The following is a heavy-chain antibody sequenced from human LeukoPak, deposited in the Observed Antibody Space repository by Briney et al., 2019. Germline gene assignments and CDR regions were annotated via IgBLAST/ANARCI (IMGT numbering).Heavy chain of an antibody. J-gene: IGHJ5*02. D-gene: IGHD6-13*01. CDR3: VRGIAAAGTGYNWFDP. V-gene: IGHV4-59*01. CDR1: GVSSSSYY. CDR2: IYYSGST. Sequence: SETLSLTCTVSGVSSSSYYWGWIRQPPGKGLEWIGYIYYSGSTNYNPSLKSRVTISVDPPKNQFSLKLSSVPAADRGVYYCVRGIAAAGTGYNWFDPWGEGTLVTVSS.